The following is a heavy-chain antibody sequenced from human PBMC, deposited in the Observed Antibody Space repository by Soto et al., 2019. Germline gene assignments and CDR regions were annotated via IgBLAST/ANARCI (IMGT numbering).Heavy chain of an antibody. Sequence: QITLKESGPTLVKPTQTLTLTCTFSGFSLSTSGVGVGWIRQPPGKALGWLAFLYWDDDKRYSPSLKSRLTITKDTSKNQVLLTMTNMDPVDTATYYWARTSVNWGSRGLVDYWGQGTLVTVAS. D-gene: IGHD7-27*01. J-gene: IGHJ4*02. CDR1: GFSLSTSGVG. CDR3: ARTSVNWGSRGLVDY. CDR2: LYWDDDK. V-gene: IGHV2-5*02.